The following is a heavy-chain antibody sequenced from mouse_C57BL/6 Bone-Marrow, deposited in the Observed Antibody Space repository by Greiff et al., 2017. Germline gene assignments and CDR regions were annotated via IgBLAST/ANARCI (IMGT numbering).Heavy chain of an antibody. CDR1: GFNIKDDY. CDR2: IDPENGDT. V-gene: IGHV14-4*01. Sequence: VQLQQSGAELVRPGASVKLSCTASGFNIKDDYMHWVKQRPEQGLEWIGWIDPENGDTEYASKFQGKATITADTSSNTAYLQLSSLTSEDTAVYYCTTVVARYAMDYWGQGTSVTVSS. CDR3: TTVVARYAMDY. D-gene: IGHD1-1*01. J-gene: IGHJ4*01.